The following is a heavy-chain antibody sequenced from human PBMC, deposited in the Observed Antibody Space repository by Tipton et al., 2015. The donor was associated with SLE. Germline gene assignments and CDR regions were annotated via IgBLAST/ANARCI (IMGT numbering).Heavy chain of an antibody. Sequence: TLSLTCTVSGGSISSFFWSWVRQPPGKGLEWIGYIYHSGSTNYNPYLKSRVTISVDTSKNQFSLKLSSVTAADTAVYYCARGGRRAFDIWGQGTMVTVSS. CDR3: ARGGRRAFDI. V-gene: IGHV4-59*01. J-gene: IGHJ3*02. CDR1: GGSISSFF. CDR2: IYHSGST. D-gene: IGHD1-14*01.